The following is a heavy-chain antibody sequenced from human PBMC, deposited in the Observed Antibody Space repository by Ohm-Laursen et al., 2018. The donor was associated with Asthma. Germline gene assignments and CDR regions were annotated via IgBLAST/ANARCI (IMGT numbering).Heavy chain of an antibody. CDR2: GGSYYDGGLK. D-gene: IGHD3-3*01. CDR1: GFTFRSYA. J-gene: IGHJ4*02. V-gene: IGHV3-30-3*01. CDR3: ARDVMEWYLPAFDF. Sequence: SLRLSCAASGFTFRSYAMHWVRQAPGKGLEWVAVGGSYYDGGLKYYADSVNGRFTVSRDDYKNTLYLQMNSLRPDDTAVYYCARDVMEWYLPAFDFWGQGTLVTVPS.